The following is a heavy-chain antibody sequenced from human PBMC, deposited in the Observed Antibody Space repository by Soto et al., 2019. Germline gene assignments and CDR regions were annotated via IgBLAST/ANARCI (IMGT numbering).Heavy chain of an antibody. Sequence: GGSLRLSCAASGFTFDDYAMHWVRQAPGKGLEWVSGISWNSGSIGYADSVKGRFTISRDNAKNSLYLQMNSLRAEDTAVYYCARGHRYCSSTSCPYNHYGMDVWGQGTTVTVSS. CDR1: GFTFDDYA. CDR2: ISWNSGSI. D-gene: IGHD2-2*01. V-gene: IGHV3-9*01. J-gene: IGHJ6*02. CDR3: ARGHRYCSSTSCPYNHYGMDV.